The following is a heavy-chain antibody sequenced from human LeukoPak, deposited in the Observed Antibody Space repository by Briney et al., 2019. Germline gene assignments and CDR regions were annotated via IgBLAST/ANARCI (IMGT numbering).Heavy chain of an antibody. D-gene: IGHD5-24*01. V-gene: IGHV1-69*04. J-gene: IGHJ4*02. CDR1: GGTVSSYA. CDR2: IIPILGIA. Sequence: SVKVSCKASGGTVSSYAISWVRQAPGQGLEWMGRIIPILGIANYAQKFQGRVTITVDKSTSTAYMELSSLRSEDTAVYYCARVGFQSRDGYENYWGQGTLVTVSS. CDR3: ARVGFQSRDGYENY.